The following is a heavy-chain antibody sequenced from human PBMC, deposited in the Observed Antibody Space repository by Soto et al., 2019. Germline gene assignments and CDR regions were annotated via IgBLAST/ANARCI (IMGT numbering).Heavy chain of an antibody. CDR2: IKSKTDGGTT. CDR3: TTGRDDLVY. J-gene: IGHJ4*02. CDR1: GFTFSKDW. D-gene: IGHD1-1*01. Sequence: EVQLVESGGGLVKPGGSLRLSCAASGFTFSKDWMNWFRQAPGKGLEWVGRIKSKTDGGTTDYAAAVKGRFTITRDDSKDTLYLQMNRRKTEDPAVYFCTTGRDDLVYWGQGTLVTVSS. V-gene: IGHV3-15*07.